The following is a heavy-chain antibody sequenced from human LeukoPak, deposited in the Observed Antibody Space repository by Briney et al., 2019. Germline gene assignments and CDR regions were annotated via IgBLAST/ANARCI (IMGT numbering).Heavy chain of an antibody. Sequence: SVKVSCKASGGTFSSYAISWVRQAPGQGLEWMGRIIPIFGTANYAQKFQGRVTITTDESTSTAYMELSSLRSEDTAVNYCARARGGVPGPSLYYYYMDVWGKGTTVTVSS. CDR3: ARARGGVPGPSLYYYYMDV. D-gene: IGHD2-8*02. CDR1: GGTFSSYA. V-gene: IGHV1-69*05. CDR2: IIPIFGTA. J-gene: IGHJ6*03.